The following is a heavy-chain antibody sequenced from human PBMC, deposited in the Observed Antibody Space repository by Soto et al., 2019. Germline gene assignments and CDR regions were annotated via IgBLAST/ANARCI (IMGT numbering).Heavy chain of an antibody. D-gene: IGHD1-26*01. CDR1: GDSISNNTW. CDR2: MHHSGSI. CDR3: ARPSGSYLYYFDY. J-gene: IGHJ4*02. Sequence: PETLSLTCPFSGDSISNNTWWSWVRQPPGKGLEWIGEMHHSGSIHYNASLKSRATLSADKSRNQFSLQLTSVTAADTALYFCARPSGSYLYYFDYWGPGTLVTVSS. V-gene: IGHV4-4*01.